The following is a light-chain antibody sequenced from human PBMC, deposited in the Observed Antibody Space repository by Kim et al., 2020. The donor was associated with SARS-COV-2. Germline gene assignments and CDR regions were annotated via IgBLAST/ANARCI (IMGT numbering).Light chain of an antibody. CDR1: SGHTEYA. CDR2: LGSDGRQ. J-gene: IGLJ2*01. Sequence: VKLTCTQSSGHTEYAIAWHQQQPEKGPRYLMKLGSDGRQSRGDGIPDRFSGSSSGAERYLTISSLQSEDEADYYCQTWGTGSGVVFGGGTQLTVL. CDR3: QTWGTGSGVV. V-gene: IGLV4-69*01.